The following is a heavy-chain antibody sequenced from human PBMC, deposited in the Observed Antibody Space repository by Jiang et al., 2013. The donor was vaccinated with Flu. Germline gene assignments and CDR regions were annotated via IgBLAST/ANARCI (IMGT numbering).Heavy chain of an antibody. D-gene: IGHD6-19*01. J-gene: IGHJ1*01. V-gene: IGHV4-39*01. Sequence: PGLVKPSETLALTCTVSGDSISSSDYYWGWIRQPPGKGLEWVGSIYFSGSTYYNPSLKSRVTISIDTSKNQFSLRLASVTAADTAVYYCARGARGIVVTGLWGQGTLVTVSS. CDR2: IYFSGST. CDR1: GDSISSSDYY. CDR3: ARGARGIVVTGL.